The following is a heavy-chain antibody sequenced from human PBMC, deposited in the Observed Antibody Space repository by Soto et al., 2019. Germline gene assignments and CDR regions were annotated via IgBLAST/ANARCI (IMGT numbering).Heavy chain of an antibody. CDR3: AKEDEIVAAYGFDI. CDR1: GFTFSSYG. J-gene: IGHJ3*02. CDR2: ISYDVTKQ. Sequence: QVQLVESGGGVVQPGGSLRLSCAASGFTFSSYGMHWVRQAPGKGLEWVAVISYDVTKQYYTDSVKGRFTISRDNSKNTLYLQMNSLRAEDTAVYYCAKEDEIVAAYGFDIWGQGTTVTVSS. V-gene: IGHV3-30*18. D-gene: IGHD5-12*01.